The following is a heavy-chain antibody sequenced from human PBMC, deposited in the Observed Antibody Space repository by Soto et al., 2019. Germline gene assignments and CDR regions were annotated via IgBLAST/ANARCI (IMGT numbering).Heavy chain of an antibody. CDR1: GGSLSSYY. CDR3: ARGGELCDY. V-gene: IGHV4-4*07. J-gene: IGHJ4*02. Sequence: PSETLSLTSTGSGGSLSSYYSNWIQQPAGKGLERIGRSYTSGSTNYNPSLKSRVTMSVDTAKRQFSLKLSSVTAADTAVYYCARGGELCDYWVQGALVTVSS. CDR2: SYTSGST. D-gene: IGHD3-16*01.